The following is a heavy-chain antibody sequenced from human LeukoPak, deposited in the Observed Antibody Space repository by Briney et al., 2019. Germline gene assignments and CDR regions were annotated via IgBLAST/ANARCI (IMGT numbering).Heavy chain of an antibody. D-gene: IGHD6-13*01. V-gene: IGHV3-48*01. CDR1: GFTFSSYS. J-gene: IGHJ4*02. CDR2: ISSSSSTI. Sequence: PGGSLRLSCAASGFTFSSYSMNWVRQAPGKGLEWVSYISSSSSTIYYADSVKGRFTISRDNAKNSLYLQMNSLRAEDTAVYYCARDSSSRYFPSGTFDYWGQGTLVTVSS. CDR3: ARDSSSRYFPSGTFDY.